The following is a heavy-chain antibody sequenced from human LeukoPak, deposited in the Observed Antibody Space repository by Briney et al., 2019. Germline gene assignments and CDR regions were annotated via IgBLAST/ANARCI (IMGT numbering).Heavy chain of an antibody. Sequence: ASVKVSCKASGYTFTSYGISWVRQAPGQGLEWMGWISAYNGDTNYAQKLQGRVTMTTDTSTSTAYMELRSLRSDDTAVYYCARGGPAPHRITLIVVASSTDAFDIWGQGTMVTVSS. CDR3: ARGGPAPHRITLIVVASSTDAFDI. V-gene: IGHV1-18*01. CDR2: ISAYNGDT. D-gene: IGHD3-22*01. J-gene: IGHJ3*02. CDR1: GYTFTSYG.